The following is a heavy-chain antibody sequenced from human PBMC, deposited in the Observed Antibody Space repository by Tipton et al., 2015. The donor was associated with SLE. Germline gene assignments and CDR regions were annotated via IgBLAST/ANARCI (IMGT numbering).Heavy chain of an antibody. CDR2: IKPDGIGQ. CDR1: GFTSSSYW. V-gene: IGHV3-7*01. J-gene: IGHJ4*02. D-gene: IGHD1-14*01. CDR3: ARHGDTTFDY. Sequence: GSLRLSCAASGFTSSSYWMGWVRQAPGKGLGWVANIKPDGIGQYYVNSVEGRFTVSRDNAKNSLFLQMNTLRAEDTAVYYCARHGDTTFDYWGQGTLVTVSS.